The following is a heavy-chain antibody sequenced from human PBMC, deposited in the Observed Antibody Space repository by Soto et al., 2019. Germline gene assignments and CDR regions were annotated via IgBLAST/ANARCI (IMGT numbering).Heavy chain of an antibody. Sequence: SVRVSCKASGGTFTSYAMNWVRQAPGQGLEWMGWIIPIIGTANYAQKFQGRVTITADESTSTAYMELSSLRSEDTAVYYCAREWELLPFCRAFDIWGQGTMVTVSS. D-gene: IGHD1-26*01. J-gene: IGHJ3*02. CDR3: AREWELLPFCRAFDI. V-gene: IGHV1-69*13. CDR2: IIPIIGTA. CDR1: GGTFTSYA.